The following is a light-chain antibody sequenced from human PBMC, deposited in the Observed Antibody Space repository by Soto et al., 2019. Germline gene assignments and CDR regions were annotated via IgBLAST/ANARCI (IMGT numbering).Light chain of an antibody. J-gene: IGKJ4*01. Sequence: DVQMTQSPSSLSASVGDRVTITCRASQDINSWLAWYQQKPGQAPKSLIYAASSLQTGVPSRFSGSESGTDFTLTISSLQPEDSATYCCQQYNVYPLTFGGGTKVEIK. CDR2: AAS. V-gene: IGKV1D-16*01. CDR3: QQYNVYPLT. CDR1: QDINSW.